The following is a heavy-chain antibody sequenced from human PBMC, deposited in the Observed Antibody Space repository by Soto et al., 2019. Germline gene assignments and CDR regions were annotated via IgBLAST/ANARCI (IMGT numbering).Heavy chain of an antibody. V-gene: IGHV4-30-4*01. CDR1: GGSISSGDYY. CDR3: ARVSSIAASVEP. D-gene: IGHD6-6*01. CDR2: IYYSGST. Sequence: TLSLTCTVSGGSISSGDYYWSWIRQPPGKGLEWIGYIYYSGSTYYNPSLKSRVTISVDTSKNQFSLKLSSVTAADTAVYYCARVSSIAASVEPWGQGTLVTVS. J-gene: IGHJ5*02.